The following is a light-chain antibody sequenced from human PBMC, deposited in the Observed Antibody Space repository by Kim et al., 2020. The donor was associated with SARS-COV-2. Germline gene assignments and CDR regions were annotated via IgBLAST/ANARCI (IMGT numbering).Light chain of an antibody. CDR3: QQDNSYPLT. V-gene: IGKV1-5*03. CDR1: QSINNW. CDR2: MAS. Sequence: ASVGDRVTITCRASQSINNWLAWYKQKPGKAPKRLIYMASTLESGVPSRFSGSGSGTEFTLTISSLQPDDFATYYCQQDNSYPLTFGGGTKVDIK. J-gene: IGKJ4*01.